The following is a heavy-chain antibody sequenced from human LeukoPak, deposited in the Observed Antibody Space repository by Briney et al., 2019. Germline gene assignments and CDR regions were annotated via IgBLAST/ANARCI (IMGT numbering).Heavy chain of an antibody. Sequence: GGSLRLSCAASGFTFSSYAVSWVRQAPGKRLEWVSAISGSGGSTYYADSVNGGCTISRDNSKNTLYLQMNSLRAENTAVYYCAKCGSSWFNLFDYWGQGTLVTVSS. CDR2: ISGSGGST. J-gene: IGHJ4*02. CDR3: AKCGSSWFNLFDY. V-gene: IGHV3-23*01. CDR1: GFTFSSYA. D-gene: IGHD6-13*01.